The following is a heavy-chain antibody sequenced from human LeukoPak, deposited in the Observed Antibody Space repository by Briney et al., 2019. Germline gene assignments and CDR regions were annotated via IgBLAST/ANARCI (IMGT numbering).Heavy chain of an antibody. V-gene: IGHV4-59*01. J-gene: IGHJ4*02. CDR2: IYYSGST. CDR1: VGSISSYY. D-gene: IGHD2-2*02. CDR3: ARALYCSSTSCYKEEYYFDY. Sequence: PSETLSLTCTVYVGSISSYYWSWIRQPPGKGLEWIGYIYYSGSTNYNPSLKSRVTISEDTSKNQFSPKLSSVTAADTDVYYCARALYCSSTSCYKEEYYFDYWGQGTLVTVSS.